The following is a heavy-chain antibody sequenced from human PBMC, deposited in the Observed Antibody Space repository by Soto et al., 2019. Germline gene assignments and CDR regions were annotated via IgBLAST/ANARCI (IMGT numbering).Heavy chain of an antibody. V-gene: IGHV4-34*01. CDR3: ARAGYSSGVVYYFDY. Sequence: SETLSLTCAVYGGSFSGYYWSWIRQPPGKGLEWIGEINHSGSTYYNPSLKSRVTISVDTSKNQFSLKLSSVTAADTAVYYCARAGYSSGVVYYFDYWGQGTLVTVSS. J-gene: IGHJ4*02. CDR2: INHSGST. CDR1: GGSFSGYY. D-gene: IGHD6-19*01.